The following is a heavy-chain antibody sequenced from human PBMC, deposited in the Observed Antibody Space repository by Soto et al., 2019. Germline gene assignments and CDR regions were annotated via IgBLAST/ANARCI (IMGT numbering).Heavy chain of an antibody. CDR2: IIPVFGRP. CDR3: AREGSGYNF. D-gene: IGHD5-12*01. CDR1: GGTFSSFG. Sequence: GASVKVSCKASGGTFSSFGISWVRQAPGQGLEWMGGIIPVFGRPNYAQRFRGRLTITADESTNTCYMELIDLESEGTAVYYCAREGSGYNFWGQGTQVTVSS. V-gene: IGHV1-69*13. J-gene: IGHJ1*01.